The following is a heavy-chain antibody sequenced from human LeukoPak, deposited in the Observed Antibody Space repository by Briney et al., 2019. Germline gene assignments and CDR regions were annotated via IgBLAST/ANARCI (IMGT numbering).Heavy chain of an antibody. CDR2: ISAYNGNT. D-gene: IGHD3-16*01. CDR1: GYTFTSYY. Sequence: ASVKVSCKASGYTFTSYYMHWVRQAPGQGLEWMGWISAYNGNTNYAQKLQGRVTMTTDTSTSTAYMELRSLRSDDTAVYYCARDYDYVWGSPGSAFDIWGQGTMVTVSS. J-gene: IGHJ3*02. V-gene: IGHV1-18*04. CDR3: ARDYDYVWGSPGSAFDI.